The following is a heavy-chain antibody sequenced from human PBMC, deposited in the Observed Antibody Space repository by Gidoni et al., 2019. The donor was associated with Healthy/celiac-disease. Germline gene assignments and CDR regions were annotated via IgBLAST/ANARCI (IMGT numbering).Heavy chain of an antibody. CDR2: ISGSGGST. CDR3: AKEDYGDSGAYYFDY. CDR1: GFTFSRYA. J-gene: IGHJ4*02. D-gene: IGHD4-17*01. V-gene: IGHV3-23*01. Sequence: EVQLLESGGGLVQPGGSLRLSCAASGFTFSRYAMSCVRQAPGKGLEWVSAISGSGGSTYYADSVKGRFTISRDNSKNTLYLQMNSLRAEDTAVYYCAKEDYGDSGAYYFDYWGQGTLVTVSS.